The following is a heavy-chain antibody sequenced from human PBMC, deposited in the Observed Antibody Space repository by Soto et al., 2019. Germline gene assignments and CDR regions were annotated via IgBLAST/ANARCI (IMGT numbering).Heavy chain of an antibody. J-gene: IGHJ5*02. CDR3: ARGDCSTTNYYQGDWLDP. CDR2: LNSDGRIT. Sequence: GGSLRLSCAASGFIFSSCWMHWVRQAPGKGPVWVSRLNSDGRITNYADSVKGRFTVSRDNARNTMYLQMNSLRAEDTAMYYCARGDCSTTNYYQGDWLDPWGQGTLVTVSS. CDR1: GFIFSSCW. V-gene: IGHV3-74*01. D-gene: IGHD2-2*01.